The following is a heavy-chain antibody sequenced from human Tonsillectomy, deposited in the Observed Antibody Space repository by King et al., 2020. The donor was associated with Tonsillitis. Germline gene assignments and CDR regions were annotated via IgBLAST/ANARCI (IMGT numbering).Heavy chain of an antibody. V-gene: IGHV7-4-1*02. CDR2: INTNTGNP. CDR1: GYTFTNYA. CDR3: ASDHALLWFGESYYSYGMDV. Sequence: VQLVESGSELKKPGASVKVSCKASGYTFTNYAMNWVRQAPGQGLEWMGWINTNTGNPTYAQGFTGRFVFSLDTSVSTAYLQISSLKAGDTAVYYCASDHALLWFGESYYSYGMDVWGQGTTVTVSS. D-gene: IGHD3-10*01. J-gene: IGHJ6*02.